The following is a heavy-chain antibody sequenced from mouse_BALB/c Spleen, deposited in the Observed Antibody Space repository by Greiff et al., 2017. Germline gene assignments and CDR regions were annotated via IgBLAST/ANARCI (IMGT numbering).Heavy chain of an antibody. CDR1: GFTFSDFY. CDR3: ARETAFYWYFDV. D-gene: IGHD1-2*01. J-gene: IGHJ1*01. CDR2: SRNKANDYTT. V-gene: IGHV7-1*02. Sequence: EVKVVESGGGLVQPGGSLRLSCATSGFTFSDFYMEWVRQPPGKRLEWIAASRNKANDYTTEYSASVKGRFIVSRDTSQSILYLQMNALRAEDTAIYYCARETAFYWYFDVWGAGTTVTVSS.